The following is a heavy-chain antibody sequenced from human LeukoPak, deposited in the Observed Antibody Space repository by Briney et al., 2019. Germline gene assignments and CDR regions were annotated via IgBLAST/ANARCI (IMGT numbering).Heavy chain of an antibody. CDR3: SLWFGELLEDGPFDY. CDR1: GNTFTGYY. V-gene: IGHV1-2*02. D-gene: IGHD3-10*01. Sequence: ASVKVSCKASGNTFTGYYMHWVRQAPGQGLEWMGWINPNSGGTNYAQKFQGRVTMTRDTSISTAYMELSRLRSDDTAVYYCSLWFGELLEDGPFDYWGQGTLVTVSS. J-gene: IGHJ4*02. CDR2: INPNSGGT.